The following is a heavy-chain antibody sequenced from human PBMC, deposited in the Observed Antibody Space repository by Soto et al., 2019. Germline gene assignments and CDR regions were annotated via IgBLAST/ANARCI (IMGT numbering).Heavy chain of an antibody. CDR3: AKRSGYYYDSSGYRLPGYYYGMDV. V-gene: IGHV3-30*18. J-gene: IGHJ6*02. Sequence: PGGSLRLSCAASGFTFSSYGMHWVRQAPGKGLEWVAVISYDGSNKYYADSVKGRFTISRDNSKNTLYLQMNSLRAEDTTVYYCAKRSGYYYDSSGYRLPGYYYGMDVWGQGTTVTVSS. D-gene: IGHD3-22*01. CDR2: ISYDGSNK. CDR1: GFTFSSYG.